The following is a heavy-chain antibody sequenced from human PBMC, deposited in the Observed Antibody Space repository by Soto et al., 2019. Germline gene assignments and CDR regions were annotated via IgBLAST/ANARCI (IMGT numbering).Heavy chain of an antibody. CDR2: IIPILGIA. J-gene: IGHJ6*02. CDR1: GGTFSSYT. Sequence: QVQLVQSGAEVKKPGSSVKVSCKASGGTFSSYTISWVRQAPGQGLEWMGRIIPILGIANYAQKFQGRVTITADKSTSTAYMELSSLRSEDTAVYYCARVAAAAGDYGMDVWGQGTTVTVS. D-gene: IGHD6-13*01. CDR3: ARVAAAAGDYGMDV. V-gene: IGHV1-69*02.